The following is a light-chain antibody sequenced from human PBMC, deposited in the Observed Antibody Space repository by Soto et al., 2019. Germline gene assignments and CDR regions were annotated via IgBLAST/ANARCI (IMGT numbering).Light chain of an antibody. J-gene: IGKJ1*01. Sequence: EIVLTQSPATLSLSPGERATLSCRASQSFSSSYLAWYQQKPGQAPRLLIYGASSRATGIPARFSGSGSGTDFTLTISRLEPEDFAVYYCQQYGSSTWTFGQGTKVDI. CDR2: GAS. V-gene: IGKV3-20*01. CDR1: QSFSSSY. CDR3: QQYGSSTWT.